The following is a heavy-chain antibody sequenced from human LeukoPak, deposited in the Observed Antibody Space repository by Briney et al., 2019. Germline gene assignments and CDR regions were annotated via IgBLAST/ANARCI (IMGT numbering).Heavy chain of an antibody. CDR2: INPSGGST. CDR3: ARGHTLYYDDSGYPPDYFDY. D-gene: IGHD3-22*01. CDR1: GYTFTSYY. J-gene: IGHJ4*02. Sequence: ASVKVSCKASGYTFTSYYMHWVRQAPGQGLEWMGIINPSGGSTSYAQKFQGRVTMTRDTSTSTVYMELSSLRSEDTAVYYCARGHTLYYDDSGYPPDYFDYWGQGTLVTVSS. V-gene: IGHV1-46*01.